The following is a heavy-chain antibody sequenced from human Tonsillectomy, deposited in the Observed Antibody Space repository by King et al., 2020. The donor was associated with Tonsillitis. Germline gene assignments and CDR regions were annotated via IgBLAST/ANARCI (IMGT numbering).Heavy chain of an antibody. J-gene: IGHJ4*02. D-gene: IGHD2-21*02. CDR2: INPSGDYT. CDR1: GYTLIDYY. V-gene: IGHV1-46*01. CDR3: ARVDPYCGGDCYWADLDY. Sequence: VQLVESGAEVKKPGASVKVSCKASGYTLIDYYMHWVRQAPGQGLEWMGIINPSGDYTSYAQKFLGRVTVTSDRSTSTVYMELSSLTSEDTAVYYCARVDPYCGGDCYWADLDYWGQGTLVTVSS.